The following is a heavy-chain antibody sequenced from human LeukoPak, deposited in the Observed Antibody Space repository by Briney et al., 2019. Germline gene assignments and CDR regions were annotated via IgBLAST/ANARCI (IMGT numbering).Heavy chain of an antibody. CDR1: GFAFSTSW. CDR3: ARNTGITMVRGALVE. V-gene: IGHV3-7*01. D-gene: IGHD3-10*01. J-gene: IGHJ4*02. CDR2: INQDGGEI. Sequence: GGSLRLSCAASGFAFSTSWMTWVRQAPGKGLEWVASINQDGGEIHYVDSVKGRFTISRDNTKNSLYLQMNSLTADDTAVHYCARNTGITMVRGALVEWGQGTLVTVSP.